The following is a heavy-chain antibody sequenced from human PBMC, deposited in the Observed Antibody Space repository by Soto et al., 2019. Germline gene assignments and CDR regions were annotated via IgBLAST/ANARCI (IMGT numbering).Heavy chain of an antibody. CDR1: GYTFTSYY. CDR3: ARVGARGDPEYYFDY. V-gene: IGHV1-46*01. J-gene: IGHJ4*02. D-gene: IGHD1-26*01. CDR2: INPSGGST. Sequence: QVQLVQSGAEVKKPGASVKVSCKASGYTFTSYYMHWVRQAPGQGLEWMGIINPSGGSTSYAQKFQGRVTVTRDPSTTTVDMELSSLSSEDTAVYYYARVGARGDPEYYFDYWGQGTLVTVSS.